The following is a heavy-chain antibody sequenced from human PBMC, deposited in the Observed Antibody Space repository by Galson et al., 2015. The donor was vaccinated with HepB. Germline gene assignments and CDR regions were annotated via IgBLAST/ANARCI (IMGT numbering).Heavy chain of an antibody. CDR2: IYPGDSDT. V-gene: IGHV5-51*01. CDR1: GYIFTNYW. CDR3: ARLKPGSYQGRGAFDI. D-gene: IGHD1-26*01. Sequence: QSGAEVKKPGESLKISCTASGYIFTNYWIGWVRQMPGKGLQWMGIIYPGDSDTRYSPSFQGQVTVSADKSISTAYLQWNSLTASDTALYYCARLKPGSYQGRGAFDIWGRGTMVTICS. J-gene: IGHJ3*02.